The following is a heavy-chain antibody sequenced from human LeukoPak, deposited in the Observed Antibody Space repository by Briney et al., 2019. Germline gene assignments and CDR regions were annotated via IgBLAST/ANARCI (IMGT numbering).Heavy chain of an antibody. D-gene: IGHD2-21*02. Sequence: GGSPRLSCAASGFSISHYYMTWVRQTPGKGLDWVSVIYTGGGTNYGDSVKGRFTISRDNSKNTLYLQMNSLRADDTAIYYCARGQAYCGADCYSGWGQGTLVTVSS. CDR2: IYTGGGT. CDR3: ARGQAYCGADCYSG. V-gene: IGHV3-66*01. CDR1: GFSISHYY. J-gene: IGHJ4*02.